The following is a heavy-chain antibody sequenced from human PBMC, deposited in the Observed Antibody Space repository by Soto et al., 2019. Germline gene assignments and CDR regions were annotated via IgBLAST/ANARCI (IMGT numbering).Heavy chain of an antibody. CDR2: INHSGST. J-gene: IGHJ5*02. CDR1: GGSFSGYY. CDR3: ARWVSYDFWSGYYDWFDP. Sequence: SETLSLTCAVYGGSFSGYYWSWIRQPPGKGLEWIGEINHSGSTNYNPSLKSRVTISVDTSKNQFSLKLSSVTAADTAVYYCARWVSYDFWSGYYDWFDPWGQGTLVTVSS. V-gene: IGHV4-34*01. D-gene: IGHD3-3*01.